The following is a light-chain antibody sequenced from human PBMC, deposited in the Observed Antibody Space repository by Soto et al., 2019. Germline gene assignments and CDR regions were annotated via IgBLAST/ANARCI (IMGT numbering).Light chain of an antibody. CDR1: GSDIGAYNY. Sequence: QSALTQPASVSGSPGQSITISCTGTGSDIGAYNYVSWYQQHPGKAPKLIIHGVTHRPSGVSTRFSASKSAYTASLTISGLQAEDEVDYYCSSFTTNYFYVFGPGTK. CDR2: GVT. J-gene: IGLJ1*01. V-gene: IGLV2-14*03. CDR3: SSFTTNYFYV.